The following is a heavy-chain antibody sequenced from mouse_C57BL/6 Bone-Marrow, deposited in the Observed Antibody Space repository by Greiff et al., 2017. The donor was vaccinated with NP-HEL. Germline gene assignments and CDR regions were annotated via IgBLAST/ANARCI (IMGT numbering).Heavy chain of an antibody. V-gene: IGHV1-55*01. Sequence: QVQLQQPGAELVKPGASVKMSCKASGYTFTSYWITWVKQRPGQGLEWIGDIYPGSGSTNYNEKFKSKATLTVDTSSSTAYMQLSSLTSEDSAVYYCARGAYYSNREYAMDYWGQGTSVTVSS. CDR1: GYTFTSYW. CDR2: IYPGSGST. CDR3: ARGAYYSNREYAMDY. D-gene: IGHD2-5*01. J-gene: IGHJ4*01.